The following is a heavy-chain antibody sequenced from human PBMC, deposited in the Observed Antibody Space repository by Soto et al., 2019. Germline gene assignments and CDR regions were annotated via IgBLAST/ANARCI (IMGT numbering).Heavy chain of an antibody. CDR3: ATPQFSSPNCYMDV. Sequence: EVQLVESGGGLVQPGGSLTLSCVASGFTLSSYWMHWVRQAPGKGLVWVSRINADGGTTYYVDCVRGRFTASRDNAKNSLYLQMNSLTADDTAVYYCATPQFSSPNCYMDVWGKGTAVTVSS. J-gene: IGHJ6*03. CDR1: GFTLSSYW. V-gene: IGHV3-74*01. D-gene: IGHD6-6*01. CDR2: INADGGTT.